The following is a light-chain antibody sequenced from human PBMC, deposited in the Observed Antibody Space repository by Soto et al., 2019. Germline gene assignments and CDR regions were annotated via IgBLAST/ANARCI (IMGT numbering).Light chain of an antibody. J-gene: IGKJ4*01. V-gene: IGKV3-20*01. Sequence: EIVLTQSPGTLSLSPGERATLSCRASQSVSSSNLAWYQQKPCQAPRLLIYGASSRATGIPDRFSGSGSGTDFTLTISRLETEDVEVYYCQLTELTFGGGTKVEIK. CDR1: QSVSSSN. CDR2: GAS. CDR3: QLTELT.